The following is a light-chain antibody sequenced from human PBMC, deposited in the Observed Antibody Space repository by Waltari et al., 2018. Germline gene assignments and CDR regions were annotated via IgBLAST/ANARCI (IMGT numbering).Light chain of an antibody. CDR1: QSVSSN. CDR2: GAS. V-gene: IGKV3-15*01. J-gene: IGKJ2*01. Sequence: EIVMTQSPATLSVSPGERATLSCRASQSVSSNLAWYQQKPGQAPRLLIYGASTRATGIPARFSGSGSGTEFTLTISSLQAEDVAIYYCQQYYDTPGTFGQGTKLEIK. CDR3: QQYYDTPGT.